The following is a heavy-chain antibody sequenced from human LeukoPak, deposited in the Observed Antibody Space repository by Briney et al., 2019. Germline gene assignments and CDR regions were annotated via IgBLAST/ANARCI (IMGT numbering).Heavy chain of an antibody. V-gene: IGHV1-8*01. J-gene: IGHJ5*02. CDR3: ARGSEIPNWFDP. Sequence: ASVKVSCKASGYTFTGYDINWVRQATGQGLEWMGWMNPNSGNTGYAQKFQGRVTMTRNTSISTAYMELSSLRSEDTAVYYCARGSEIPNWFDPWGQGTLVTVSS. CDR1: GYTFTGYD. D-gene: IGHD2-21*01. CDR2: MNPNSGNT.